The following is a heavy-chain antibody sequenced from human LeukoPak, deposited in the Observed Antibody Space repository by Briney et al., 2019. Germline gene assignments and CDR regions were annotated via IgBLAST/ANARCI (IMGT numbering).Heavy chain of an antibody. Sequence: SETLSLTCTVSGYSISTGYYWGWIRQPPGKGLEWIGSIYHSGSTYYNPSLKSRVTISIDTSKNQFSLKLSSVTAADTAVYYCARHRRHMVRGVNDYWGQGTLVTVSS. CDR3: ARHRRHMVRGVNDY. V-gene: IGHV4-38-2*02. CDR1: GYSISTGYY. J-gene: IGHJ4*02. D-gene: IGHD3-10*01. CDR2: IYHSGST.